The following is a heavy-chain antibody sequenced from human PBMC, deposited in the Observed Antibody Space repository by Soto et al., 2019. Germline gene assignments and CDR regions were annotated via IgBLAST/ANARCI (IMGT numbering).Heavy chain of an antibody. V-gene: IGHV4-59*08. CDR3: ARRYGWAFDI. D-gene: IGHD3-16*01. CDR2: IYYSGST. Sequence: PSETLSLTCTVSGGSISSYYWSWIRQPPGKGLEWIGYIYYSGSTNYNPSLKSRVTISVDTSKNQFSLKLSSVTAADTAMYYCARRYGWAFDIWGQGTMVTVSS. J-gene: IGHJ3*02. CDR1: GGSISSYY.